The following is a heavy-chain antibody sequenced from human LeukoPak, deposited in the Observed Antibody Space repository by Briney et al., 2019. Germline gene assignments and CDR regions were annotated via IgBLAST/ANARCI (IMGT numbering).Heavy chain of an antibody. D-gene: IGHD2-2*01. CDR3: AREVPPNDY. Sequence: PGGSLRLSCAASGFTFSSYSMNWVRQAPGKGLEWVSTISSSGGSTYYADSVKGRFTISRDNSKNTLYLQMNSLRAEDTAVYYCAREVPPNDYWGQGTLVTVSS. CDR2: ISSSGGST. CDR1: GFTFSSYS. V-gene: IGHV3-23*01. J-gene: IGHJ4*02.